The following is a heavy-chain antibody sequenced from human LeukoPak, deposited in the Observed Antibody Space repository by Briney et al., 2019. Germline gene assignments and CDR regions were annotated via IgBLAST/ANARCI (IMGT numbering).Heavy chain of an antibody. V-gene: IGHV4-34*01. Sequence: SETLSVTCAVYGGSFSGYYWSWIRQPPGKGLEWIGEINHSGSTNYNPSLKSRVTISVDTSKNQFSLKLSSVTAADTAVYYCARGGSSYYDSSGYSFDYWGQGTLVTVSS. CDR2: INHSGST. CDR1: GGSFSGYY. D-gene: IGHD3-22*01. CDR3: ARGGSSYYDSSGYSFDY. J-gene: IGHJ4*02.